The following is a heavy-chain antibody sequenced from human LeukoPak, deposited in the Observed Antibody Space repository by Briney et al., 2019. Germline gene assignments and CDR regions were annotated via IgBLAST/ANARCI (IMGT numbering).Heavy chain of an antibody. D-gene: IGHD5-24*01. CDR2: IGSSGSTI. Sequence: GGSLRLSCAASGFTFSDYYMSWIRQAPGKGLEWVSYIGSSGSTIYYADSVKGRFTISRDNAKKSLYMQMNSLRGEDTAVYYCARDGYNSGGDFDYWGQGALVTVSS. CDR3: ARDGYNSGGDFDY. J-gene: IGHJ4*02. CDR1: GFTFSDYY. V-gene: IGHV3-11*04.